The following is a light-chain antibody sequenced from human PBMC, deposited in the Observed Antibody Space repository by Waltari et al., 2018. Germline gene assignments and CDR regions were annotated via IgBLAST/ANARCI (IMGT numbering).Light chain of an antibody. CDR1: QNILYSSNSKNY. V-gene: IGKV4-1*01. Sequence: DIVMTQSPDSLAVSLGERATINCKSSQNILYSSNSKNYLAWYQHKPGQPPKLLIYWASPRESGVPDRFSGSGSETDFTLTISSLQAEDVAVYYCQQYYSIPYTFGQGTKLEIK. CDR3: QQYYSIPYT. J-gene: IGKJ2*01. CDR2: WAS.